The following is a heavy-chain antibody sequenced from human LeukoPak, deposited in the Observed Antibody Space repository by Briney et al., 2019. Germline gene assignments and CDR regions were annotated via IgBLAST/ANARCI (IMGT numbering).Heavy chain of an antibody. CDR2: FNPENGNT. V-gene: IGHV1-18*01. D-gene: IGHD6-13*01. J-gene: IGHJ4*02. CDR3: AREHSSSWDQFDH. CDR1: GYSFVGYG. Sequence: EASVKVSCKASGYSFVGYGITWVRQAPGQGLEWMGWFNPENGNTNYAQKVQGRVTMTADTSTSTSYMELRSLRSDDTAVYYCAREHSSSWDQFDHWGQGTLVTVSS.